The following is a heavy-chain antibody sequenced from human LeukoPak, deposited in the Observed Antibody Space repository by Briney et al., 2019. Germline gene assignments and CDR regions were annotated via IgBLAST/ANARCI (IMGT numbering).Heavy chain of an antibody. D-gene: IGHD2-15*01. Sequence: PSGTLSLTCGVSGGSISNTNWWSWVRPPPGQGLEWIGEISLTGLTHYNPSLESRVTVSLDKSKNQLSLNLTSVTAADTAVYYCSRENGACSPFGYWGQGTLVTVLS. CDR2: ISLTGLT. J-gene: IGHJ4*02. CDR1: GGSISNTNW. CDR3: SRENGACSPFGY. V-gene: IGHV4-4*02.